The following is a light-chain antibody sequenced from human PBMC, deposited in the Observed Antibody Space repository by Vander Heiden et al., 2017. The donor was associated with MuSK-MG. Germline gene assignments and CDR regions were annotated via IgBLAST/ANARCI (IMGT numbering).Light chain of an antibody. V-gene: IGKV1-39*01. J-gene: IGKJ2*01. CDR3: QQSYSSYT. Sequence: IQIPQSPSSLSASVGDRVTITCRASQTISTYLSWYQQKPGKAPKLLIYAASSLQSGVPSRFSGSGSGTDFTLTISSLQPEDFATYYWQQSYSSYTFGQGTKLEIK. CDR2: AAS. CDR1: QTISTY.